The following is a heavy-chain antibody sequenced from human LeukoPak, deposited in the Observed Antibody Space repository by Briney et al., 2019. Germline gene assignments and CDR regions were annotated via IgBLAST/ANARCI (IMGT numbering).Heavy chain of an antibody. CDR2: ISSSSSYI. Sequence: PGGSLRLSCAVSAFTFSSYSMNWVRQAPGKGLEWVSSISSSSSYIYYADSVKGRFTISRDNAKNSLYLQMNSLRAEDTAVYYCARLTGSYPPYFDYWGQGTLVTVSS. J-gene: IGHJ4*02. V-gene: IGHV3-21*01. D-gene: IGHD1-26*01. CDR1: AFTFSSYS. CDR3: ARLTGSYPPYFDY.